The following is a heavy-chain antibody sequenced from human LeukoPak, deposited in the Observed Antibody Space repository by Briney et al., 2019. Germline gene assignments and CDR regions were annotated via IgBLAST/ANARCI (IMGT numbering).Heavy chain of an antibody. V-gene: IGHV4-61*02. J-gene: IGHJ2*01. D-gene: IGHD5-24*01. CDR2: IYTSGST. CDR3: ARALRDGYGWYFDL. Sequence: PSQTLSLTCSVSGGSISSGSYYWSWIRQPAGKGLEWIGRIYTSGSTNYNPSLKSRVTISVDTSKNQFSLKLSSVTAADTAVYYCARALRDGYGWYFDLWGRGTLVTISS. CDR1: GGSISSGSYY.